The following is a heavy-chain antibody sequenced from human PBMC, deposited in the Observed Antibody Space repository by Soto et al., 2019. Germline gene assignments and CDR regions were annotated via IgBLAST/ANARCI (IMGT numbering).Heavy chain of an antibody. CDR2: IYHSGST. CDR3: ARVPGP. CDR1: GGSISSGGYS. D-gene: IGHD7-27*01. Sequence: SETLSLTCAVSGGSISSGGYSWSWIRQPPGKGLEWIGYIYHSGSTYYNQSLKSRVAISVDRSKNQFSMKLSSVTAADTAVYYCARVPGPWGQGTLVTVSS. J-gene: IGHJ5*02. V-gene: IGHV4-30-2*01.